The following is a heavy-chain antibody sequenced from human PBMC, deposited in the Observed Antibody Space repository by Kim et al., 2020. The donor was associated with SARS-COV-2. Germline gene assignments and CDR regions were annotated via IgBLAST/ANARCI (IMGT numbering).Heavy chain of an antibody. Sequence: SETLSLTCTVSGGSISSGGYYWSWIRQHPGKGLEWIGYIYYSGSTYYNPSLKSRVTISVDTSKNQFSLKLSSVTAADTAVYYCARGRGYDILTGWHWGQGTTVTVSS. CDR2: IYYSGST. V-gene: IGHV4-31*03. CDR3: ARGRGYDILTGWH. D-gene: IGHD3-9*01. CDR1: GGSISSGGYY. J-gene: IGHJ6*02.